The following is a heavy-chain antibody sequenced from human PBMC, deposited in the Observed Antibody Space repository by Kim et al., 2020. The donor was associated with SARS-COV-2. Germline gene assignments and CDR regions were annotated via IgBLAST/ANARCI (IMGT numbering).Heavy chain of an antibody. Sequence: GRTKHHPSLQSRVSISIDTSKHQFSLELSSVTAADTAVYYCARDGSSWYDTWGQGTLVTVST. CDR2: GRT. D-gene: IGHD2-2*01. CDR3: ARDGSSWYDT. V-gene: IGHV4-4*08. J-gene: IGHJ5*02.